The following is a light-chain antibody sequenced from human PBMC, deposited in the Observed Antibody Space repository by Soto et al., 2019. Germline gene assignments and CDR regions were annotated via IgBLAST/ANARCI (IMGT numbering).Light chain of an antibody. CDR2: GAS. CDR3: QQYNNWPTWT. J-gene: IGKJ1*01. Sequence: EIVMTQSPATLSVSPGERATLSCRASQSVSSNLAWYQQKPGQAPRLLIYGASSRATGIPARFSGSGSGTEFTLTISSLHAEDVADYYWQQYNNWPTWTFGQGTKVEIK. V-gene: IGKV3-15*01. CDR1: QSVSSN.